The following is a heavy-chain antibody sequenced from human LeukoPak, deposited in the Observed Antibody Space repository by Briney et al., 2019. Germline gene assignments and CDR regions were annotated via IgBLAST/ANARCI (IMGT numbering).Heavy chain of an antibody. CDR3: ATDGLLFRFDY. J-gene: IGHJ4*02. CDR2: FDPEDGET. V-gene: IGHV1-24*01. Sequence: ASVKVSCKASGYTFTSYYMHWVRQAPGKGLEWMGGFDPEDGETIYAQKFQGRVTMTEDTSTDTAYMELSSLRSEDTAVYYCATDGLLFRFDYWGQGTLVTVSS. D-gene: IGHD2-21*02. CDR1: GYTFTSYY.